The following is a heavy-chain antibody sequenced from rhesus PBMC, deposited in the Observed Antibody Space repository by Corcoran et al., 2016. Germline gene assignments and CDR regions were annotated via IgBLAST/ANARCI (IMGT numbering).Heavy chain of an antibody. Sequence: QVQLQESGPGLVKPSENLSLTCAVSGGSISGGYGWSWIRQAPGKGLEWIGHIFGSIGSTYYNPPLKRRVTSSRDTSKNQFSLKLSSGTAADSAVYYCARRLGCTGSGCQYYFDYWGQGVLVTVSA. J-gene: IGHJ4*01. CDR3: ARRLGCTGSGCQYYFDY. CDR1: GGSISGGYG. D-gene: IGHD2-21*01. V-gene: IGHV4S7*01. CDR2: IFGSIGST.